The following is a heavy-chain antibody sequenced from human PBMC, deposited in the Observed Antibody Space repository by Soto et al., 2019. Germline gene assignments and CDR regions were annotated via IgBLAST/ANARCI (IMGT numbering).Heavy chain of an antibody. V-gene: IGHV3-23*01. J-gene: IGHJ4*02. CDR2: ISSGGGNT. CDR1: GFTLRSSA. Sequence: EVQLLEAGGGLLQPGGSLRLSCAASGFTLRSSAMSWVRQAPGKGLVWVSAISSGGGNTFYADSVKGRFTSSRDNSNNTLYLHMNSLRAEDTAVYYCVQDRVLPSGTQWGQGALVTVSS. D-gene: IGHD2-2*01. CDR3: VQDRVLPSGTQ.